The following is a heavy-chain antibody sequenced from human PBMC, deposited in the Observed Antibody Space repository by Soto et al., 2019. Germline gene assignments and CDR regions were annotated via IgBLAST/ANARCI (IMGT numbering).Heavy chain of an antibody. Sequence: EVQLVQSGAEVKKPGESLKISCKGSGYSFTSYWIGWVRQMPGKGLEWMGIIYPGDSDTRYSPSFQGQVTISADKSISTAYLQWSSLRASDTAMYYCARTSAAGRYYDGMDVWGQGTTVTVSS. V-gene: IGHV5-51*01. CDR1: GYSFTSYW. CDR2: IYPGDSDT. D-gene: IGHD6-13*01. CDR3: ARTSAAGRYYDGMDV. J-gene: IGHJ6*02.